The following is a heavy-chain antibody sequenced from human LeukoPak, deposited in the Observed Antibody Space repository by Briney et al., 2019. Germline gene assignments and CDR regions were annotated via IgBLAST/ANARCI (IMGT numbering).Heavy chain of an antibody. Sequence: GGSLRLSCAASGFTFSNYGMHWVRQAPGKGLEWVADIKYDGNNKYYADSVKGRFTISRDNSKNTLFLHMNSLRAADTAVYYCAKGGEVSSWYKRLKLYFDSWGQGTLVTVSS. CDR2: IKYDGNNK. V-gene: IGHV3-30*18. CDR3: AKGGEVSSWYKRLKLYFDS. CDR1: GFTFSNYG. J-gene: IGHJ4*02. D-gene: IGHD6-13*01.